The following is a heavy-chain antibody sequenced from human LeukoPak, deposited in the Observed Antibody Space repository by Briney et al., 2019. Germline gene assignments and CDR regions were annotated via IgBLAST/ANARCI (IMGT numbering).Heavy chain of an antibody. Sequence: PSETLSLTCTVSGGSIISSNNYWGWIRQPQGKGLEWIGSIYYSGNTYYNPSLKSRVTISVDTSKNHFSLKLSSVTAADTAVYYRAPHFYETSGYRDYWGQGTLVTVSS. J-gene: IGHJ4*02. CDR3: APHFYETSGYRDY. CDR1: GGSIISSNNY. V-gene: IGHV4-39*02. CDR2: IYYSGNT. D-gene: IGHD3-22*01.